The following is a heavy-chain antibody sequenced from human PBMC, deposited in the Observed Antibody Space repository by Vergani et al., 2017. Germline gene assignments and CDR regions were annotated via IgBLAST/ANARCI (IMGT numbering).Heavy chain of an antibody. D-gene: IGHD1-20*01. J-gene: IGHJ5*02. Sequence: QVKLQESGPELVKPSETLSLTCTVSGASVNSYYWSWIRQPPGKGLEWMGYVSFRGDTLYDPSVKGRMTISLNTSSNQFSLYLTSVTAADTAVYYCARGAVIGTTNRGDWFDPWGQGTLVTVSS. CDR3: ARGAVIGTTNRGDWFDP. V-gene: IGHV4-59*02. CDR1: GASVNSYY. CDR2: VSFRGDT.